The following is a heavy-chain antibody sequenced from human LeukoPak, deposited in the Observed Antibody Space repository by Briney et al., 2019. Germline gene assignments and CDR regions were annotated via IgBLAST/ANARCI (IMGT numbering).Heavy chain of an antibody. J-gene: IGHJ4*02. CDR2: IIPIFGKT. Sequence: SVKVSCKGSGGTFSSYAISWVRQAPGQGLEWMGVIIPIFGKTTYAQRFQGRVTITADESTSTAYMELSSLRSEDTAVYYCARGVSCSSASCYTDYFDYWGQGTLVTVSS. CDR3: ARGVSCSSASCYTDYFDY. V-gene: IGHV1-69*13. CDR1: GGTFSSYA. D-gene: IGHD2-2*02.